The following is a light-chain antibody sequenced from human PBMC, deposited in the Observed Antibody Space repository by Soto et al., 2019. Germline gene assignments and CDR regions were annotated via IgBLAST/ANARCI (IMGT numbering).Light chain of an antibody. CDR1: QSISNY. Sequence: DIQMTQSPSSLSASVGDRITITCRASQSISNYLNWYQHKPGKAPKLLIYAASSLQSGVPSRFSGSGSGTDFTLTISSLQPEDFATDYCQQSYDTPRTFGQGTKVEIK. CDR2: AAS. V-gene: IGKV1-39*01. CDR3: QQSYDTPRT. J-gene: IGKJ1*01.